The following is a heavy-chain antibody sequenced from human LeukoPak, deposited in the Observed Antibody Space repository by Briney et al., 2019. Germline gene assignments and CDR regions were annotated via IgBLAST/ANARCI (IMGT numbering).Heavy chain of an antibody. CDR1: GFTFSSYS. J-gene: IGHJ4*02. CDR3: ARSLSSWDRDFDY. Sequence: GGSLRLSCAASGFTFSSYSMNWVRQAPGKGLEWVSSISSSSSYIYYADSVKGRFTISRDNAKNSLYLKMNSLRAEDTAVYYCARSLSSWDRDFDYWGQGTLVTVSS. V-gene: IGHV3-21*01. CDR2: ISSSSSYI. D-gene: IGHD6-13*01.